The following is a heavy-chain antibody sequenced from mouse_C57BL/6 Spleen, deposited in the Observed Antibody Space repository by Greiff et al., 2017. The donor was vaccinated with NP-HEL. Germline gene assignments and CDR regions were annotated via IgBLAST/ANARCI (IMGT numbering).Heavy chain of an antibody. D-gene: IGHD1-1*01. Sequence: DVKLQESGGGLVPPGGSMKLSCVASGFTFSNYWMNWVRQSPEKGLEWVAQIRLKSDNYATHYAESVKGRFTISRDDSKSIVYLQMNNLRAEDTVIYYCTVGDYYGSSYAMDYWGQGASVTFSS. V-gene: IGHV6-3*01. J-gene: IGHJ4*01. CDR1: GFTFSNYW. CDR3: TVGDYYGSSYAMDY. CDR2: IRLKSDNYAT.